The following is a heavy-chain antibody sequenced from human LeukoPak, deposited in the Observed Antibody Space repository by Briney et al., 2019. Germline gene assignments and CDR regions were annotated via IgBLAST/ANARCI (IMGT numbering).Heavy chain of an antibody. CDR3: ASLLGGSSSDY. V-gene: IGHV3-74*01. Sequence: GGSLRLSCAASGFTFSIYWMHWVRQAPGKGLVWVSRINSDGSSTSYADSVKGRFTISRDNAKNTLYLQMNSLRAEDTAVYYCASLLGGSSSDYWGQGTLVTVSS. CDR1: GFTFSIYW. J-gene: IGHJ4*02. D-gene: IGHD6-6*01. CDR2: INSDGSST.